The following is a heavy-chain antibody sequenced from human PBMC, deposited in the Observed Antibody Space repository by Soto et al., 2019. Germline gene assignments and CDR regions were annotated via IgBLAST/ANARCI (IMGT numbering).Heavy chain of an antibody. J-gene: IGHJ5*02. CDR2: ISYDGSNK. Sequence: GGSLRLSCAASGFTFSSYAMHWVRQAPGKGLEWVAVISYDGSNKYYADSVKGRFTISRDNSKNTLYLQMNSLRAEDTAVYYWARDSNGYDILTGYYVVRGWFDPWGQGTLVTAPQ. CDR1: GFTFSSYA. D-gene: IGHD3-9*01. V-gene: IGHV3-30-3*01. CDR3: ARDSNGYDILTGYYVVRGWFDP.